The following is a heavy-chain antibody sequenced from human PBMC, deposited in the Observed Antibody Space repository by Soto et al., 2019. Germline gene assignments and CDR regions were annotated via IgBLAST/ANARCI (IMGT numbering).Heavy chain of an antibody. J-gene: IGHJ3*02. V-gene: IGHV4-4*02. D-gene: IGHD2-15*01. CDR2: IYHSGST. CDR1: GGSISSSNW. CDR3: AVGDIVALLSNAFDI. Sequence: QVQLQESGPGLVKPSGTLFLTCAVSGGSISSSNWWSWVRQPPGKGLEWIGEIYHSGSTNYNPSLKSRVTISVDKSKNQFSLKLSSVTAADTAVYYCAVGDIVALLSNAFDIWGQGTMVTVSS.